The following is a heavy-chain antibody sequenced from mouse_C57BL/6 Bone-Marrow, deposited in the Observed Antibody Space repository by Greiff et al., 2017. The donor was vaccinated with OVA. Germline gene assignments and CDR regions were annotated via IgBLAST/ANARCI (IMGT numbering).Heavy chain of an antibody. V-gene: IGHV2-5*01. CDR2: IWRGGST. CDR3: AKRVVADSYAMDY. Sequence: QVQLQQSGPGLVQPSQSLSITCTVSGFSLTSYGVHWVRQSPGKGLEWLGVIWRGGSTDYNAALMSRLSITKDNSKSQVFFKMNSLQADDTAIYYCAKRVVADSYAMDYWGQGTSVTVSS. CDR1: GFSLTSYG. D-gene: IGHD1-1*01. J-gene: IGHJ4*01.